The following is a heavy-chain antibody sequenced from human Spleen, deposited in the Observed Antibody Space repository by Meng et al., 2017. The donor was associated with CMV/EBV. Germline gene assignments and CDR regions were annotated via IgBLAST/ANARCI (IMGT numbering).Heavy chain of an antibody. V-gene: IGHV3-21*01. CDR1: GLTFSGYS. D-gene: IGHD4-23*01. J-gene: IGHJ4*02. CDR3: ARDLTVGH. Sequence: EVQLVETGGGLVKPGGALILSCAASGLTFSGYSITWVRQAPGKVLGWVSSISSSSSYIYYADSVKGRFTISRDNAKNSLYLQMNSLRAEDTAVYYCARDLTVGHWGQGTLVTVSS. CDR2: ISSSSSYI.